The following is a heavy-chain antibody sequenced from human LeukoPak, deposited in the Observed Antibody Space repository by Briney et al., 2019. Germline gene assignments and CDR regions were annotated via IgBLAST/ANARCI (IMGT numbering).Heavy chain of an antibody. CDR1: GYTFTSYD. J-gene: IGHJ3*02. CDR2: MNPNRGNT. Sequence: ASVKVSCEASGYTFTSYDINWVRQAAGQGLEWMGWMNPNRGNTGYAQKFQGRVTMTRNTSISTAYMELSSLRSEDTAVYYCARGLLDAFDIWGQGTMVTVSS. CDR3: ARGLLDAFDI. D-gene: IGHD2/OR15-2a*01. V-gene: IGHV1-8*01.